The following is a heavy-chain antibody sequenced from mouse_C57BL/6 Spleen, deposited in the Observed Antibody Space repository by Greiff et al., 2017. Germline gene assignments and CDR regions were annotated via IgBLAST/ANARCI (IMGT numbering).Heavy chain of an antibody. V-gene: IGHV1-55*01. D-gene: IGHD1-1*01. CDR2: IYPGSGST. CDR3: ARYYGSSYWYFDG. Sequence: VQLQQPGAELVKPGASVKMSCKASGYTFTSYWITWVKQRPGQGLEWIGDIYPGSGSTNYNEKFKSKATLTVDTSSSPAYMQRNKLTSEDSAVYYCARYYGSSYWYFDGWGSGTTVTVSS. J-gene: IGHJ1*01. CDR1: GYTFTSYW.